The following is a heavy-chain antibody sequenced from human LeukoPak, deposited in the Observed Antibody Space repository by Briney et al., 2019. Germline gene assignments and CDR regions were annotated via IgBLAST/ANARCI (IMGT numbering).Heavy chain of an antibody. CDR3: ARHSGVILWFGDPEGWFDP. D-gene: IGHD3-10*01. CDR2: ISSSGSTI. J-gene: IGHJ5*02. Sequence: GGSLRLSCAASGFTFSDYYMSWIRQAPGKGLEWVSYISSSGSTIYYADSVKGRFTISRDNAKNSLYLQMNSLRAEDTAVYYCARHSGVILWFGDPEGWFDPWGQGTLVTVSS. CDR1: GFTFSDYY. V-gene: IGHV3-11*04.